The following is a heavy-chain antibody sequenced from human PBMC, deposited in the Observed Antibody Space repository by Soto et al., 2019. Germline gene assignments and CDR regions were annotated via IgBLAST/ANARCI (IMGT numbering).Heavy chain of an antibody. CDR1: GFTFSNAW. J-gene: IGHJ1*01. CDR2: IKSKTDGGTT. Sequence: PGWSLRLSCAASGFTFSNAWMAWVRQAPGKGLEWVGRIKSKTDGGTTDYAAPVKGRFTISRNDSKSTLYLQMNSLKTEDTAVYYCTTARGTYGAEYFQYWGQGTLVTVSS. D-gene: IGHD4-17*01. V-gene: IGHV3-15*01. CDR3: TTARGTYGAEYFQY.